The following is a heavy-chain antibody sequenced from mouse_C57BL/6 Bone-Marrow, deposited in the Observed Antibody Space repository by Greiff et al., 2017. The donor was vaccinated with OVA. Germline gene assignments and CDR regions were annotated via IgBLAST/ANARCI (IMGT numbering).Heavy chain of an antibody. CDR1: GYAFSSSW. CDR2: IYPGDGDT. Sequence: VKLVESGPELVKPGASVKISCKASGYAFSSSWMNWVKQRPGKGLEWIGRIYPGDGDTNYNGKFKGKAPLTADKSSSTAYMQLSSLTSEDSAVDFCVNWDWYFDVWGTGTTVTVSS. V-gene: IGHV1-82*01. D-gene: IGHD4-1*01. CDR3: VNWDWYFDV. J-gene: IGHJ1*03.